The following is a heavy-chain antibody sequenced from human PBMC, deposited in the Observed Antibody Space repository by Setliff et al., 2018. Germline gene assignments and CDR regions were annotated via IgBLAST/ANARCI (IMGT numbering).Heavy chain of an antibody. V-gene: IGHV3-11*04. CDR3: AKDSSWYLDY. J-gene: IGHJ4*02. CDR1: GFTFSDYY. Sequence: PGGSLRLSCATSGFTFSDYYMSWIRQTPGKGLEWVAYISSSGSLIYYPDSVKGRFTISRDNSKNTLYLQMNSLTPEDTALYYCAKDSSWYLDYWGQGTLVTVSS. D-gene: IGHD6-13*01. CDR2: ISSSGSLI.